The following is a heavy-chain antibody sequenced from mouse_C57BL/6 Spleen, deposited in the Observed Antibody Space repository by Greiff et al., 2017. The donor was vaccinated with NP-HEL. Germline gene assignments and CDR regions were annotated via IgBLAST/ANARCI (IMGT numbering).Heavy chain of an antibody. CDR2: ISDGGSYT. CDR1: GFTFSSYA. V-gene: IGHV5-4*03. J-gene: IGHJ1*03. D-gene: IGHD2-4*01. CDR3: ARPPYDYDGYWYFDV. Sequence: EVKLMESGGGLVKPGGSLTLSCAASGFTFSSYAMSWVRQTPEKRLEWVATISDGGSYTYYPDNVKGRFTISRENAKNNLYLQMSHLKSEDTAMYYCARPPYDYDGYWYFDVWGTGTTVTVSS.